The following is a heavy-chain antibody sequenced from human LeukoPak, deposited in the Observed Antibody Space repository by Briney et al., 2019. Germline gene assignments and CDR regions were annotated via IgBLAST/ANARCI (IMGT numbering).Heavy chain of an antibody. CDR1: GYSLSNYG. Sequence: AAVKVSCKASGYSLSNYGLPWVRQAPREGLEGTGWVSSYSGNTIYAQKFQGRVTMTTDPSTSTAYMELRNLTPDDTAVFYCARGGLGIMGATESDYGGQGALVTVSS. CDR2: VSSYSGNT. CDR3: ARGGLGIMGATESDY. D-gene: IGHD1-26*01. V-gene: IGHV1-18*01. J-gene: IGHJ4*02.